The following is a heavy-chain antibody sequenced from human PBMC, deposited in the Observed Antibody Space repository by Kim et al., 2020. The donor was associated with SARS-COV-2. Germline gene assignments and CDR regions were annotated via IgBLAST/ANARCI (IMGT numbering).Heavy chain of an antibody. CDR3: ARDVGTGRHDC. J-gene: IGHJ4*02. Sequence: RNSVDSVKVRFTISRDNAKTSVSLQLNSLRAEDAAMYYCARDVGTGRHDCWGQGTLVTVSS. D-gene: IGHD1-26*01. CDR2: R. V-gene: IGHV3-7*01.